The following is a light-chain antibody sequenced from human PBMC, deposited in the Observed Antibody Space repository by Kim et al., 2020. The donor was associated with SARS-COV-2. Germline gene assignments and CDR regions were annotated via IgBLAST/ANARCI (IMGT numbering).Light chain of an antibody. Sequence: SVALGQTVRITCQGDSLRSYYASWYQQKPGQAPVLVIYGKNNRPSGIPDRFSGSSSGNTASLTITGAQAEDEADYYCNSRDSSEVVFGGGTKLTVL. J-gene: IGLJ2*01. CDR2: GKN. CDR3: NSRDSSEVV. V-gene: IGLV3-19*01. CDR1: SLRSYY.